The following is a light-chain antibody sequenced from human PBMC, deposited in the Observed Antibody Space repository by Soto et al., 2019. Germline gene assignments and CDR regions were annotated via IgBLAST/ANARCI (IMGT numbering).Light chain of an antibody. CDR2: AAV. J-gene: IGKJ1*01. CDR3: LQHNTCPWT. Sequence: DIQMTQSPSSLSASVGDRVTITCRASQGIRTVLGWYQQKPGRVPKRLIYAAVSLQSGLPSRFSGSGSGTAFTLTISSRQAEDFAIYYCLQHNTCPWTFGQGTKVEIK. CDR1: QGIRTV. V-gene: IGKV1-17*01.